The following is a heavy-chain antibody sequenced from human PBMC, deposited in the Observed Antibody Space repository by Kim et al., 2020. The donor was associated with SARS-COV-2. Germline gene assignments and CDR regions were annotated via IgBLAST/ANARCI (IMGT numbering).Heavy chain of an antibody. J-gene: IGHJ4*02. D-gene: IGHD3-3*01. CDR1: GFTFSSYE. CDR2: ISSSGSTI. CDR3: ARGIRYYDFWSGYPRGYYFDY. Sequence: GSLRLSCAASGFTFSSYEMNWVRQAPGKGLEWVSYISSSGSTIYYADSVKGRFTISRDNAKNSLYLQMNSLRAEDTAVYYCARGIRYYDFWSGYPRGYYFDYWGQGTLVTVSS. V-gene: IGHV3-48*03.